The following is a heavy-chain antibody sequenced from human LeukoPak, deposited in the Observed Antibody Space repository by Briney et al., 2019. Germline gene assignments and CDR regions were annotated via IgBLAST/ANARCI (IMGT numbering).Heavy chain of an antibody. CDR2: ISAYNGNT. J-gene: IGHJ5*02. D-gene: IGHD3-3*01. Sequence: ASVKVSCKASGYTFTSYGISWVRQAPGQGLEWMGWISAYNGNTNYAQKLQGRVTMTTDTSTSTAYMELRSLRSDDTAVYYCAREGYDFWSGYGGSWFDPWGQGTLVTVSS. V-gene: IGHV1-18*01. CDR1: GYTFTSYG. CDR3: AREGYDFWSGYGGSWFDP.